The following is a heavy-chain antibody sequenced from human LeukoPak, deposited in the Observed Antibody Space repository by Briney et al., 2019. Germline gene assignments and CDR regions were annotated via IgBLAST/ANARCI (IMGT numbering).Heavy chain of an antibody. CDR1: GFTFSSYA. V-gene: IGHV3-23*01. D-gene: IGHD3-22*01. Sequence: PGGSLRISCAVSGFTFSSYAMSWVRQAPGKGLEWVSSITGSGTGSGDSTYYADSVKGRFTISRDNSKNTLYLQMNSLRAEDTAVYYCAKGATPYYYDSSGYSAETFFDYWGQGTLVTVSS. J-gene: IGHJ4*02. CDR3: AKGATPYYYDSSGYSAETFFDY. CDR2: ITGSGTGSGDST.